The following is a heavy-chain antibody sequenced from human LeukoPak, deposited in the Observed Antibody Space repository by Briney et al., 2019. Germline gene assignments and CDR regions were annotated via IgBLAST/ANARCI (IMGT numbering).Heavy chain of an antibody. D-gene: IGHD2-15*01. V-gene: IGHV3-11*01. J-gene: IGHJ6*03. CDR3: ARVLRYCSGGNCYSGGLGYMDV. CDR2: ISRSGSTK. CDR1: GFTFSDYN. Sequence: PGGSLRLSCAASGFTFSDYNMRWIRQAPGQGLEWVSSISRSGSTKYYADSVKGRFTLSRDNATNSLFLEMNSLRAEDTAVYYCARVLRYCSGGNCYSGGLGYMDVWGKGTTVTISS.